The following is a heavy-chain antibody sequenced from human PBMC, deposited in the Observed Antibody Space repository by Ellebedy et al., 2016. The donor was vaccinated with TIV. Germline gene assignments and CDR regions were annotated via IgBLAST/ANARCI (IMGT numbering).Heavy chain of an antibody. D-gene: IGHD6-13*01. CDR1: GGSFSGYY. J-gene: IGHJ4*02. CDR2: INHSGST. V-gene: IGHV4-34*01. CDR3: ARGLGSSWLLGGEYCFDY. Sequence: SETLSLXCAVYGGSFSGYYWSWIRQPPGKGLEWIGEINHSGSTNYNPSLKSRVTISVDTSKNQFSLKLSSVTAADTAVYYCARGLGSSWLLGGEYCFDYWGQGTLVTVSS.